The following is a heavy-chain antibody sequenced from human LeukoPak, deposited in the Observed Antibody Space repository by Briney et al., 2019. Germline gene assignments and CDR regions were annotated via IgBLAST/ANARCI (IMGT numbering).Heavy chain of an antibody. CDR2: IYPGDSET. V-gene: IGHV5-51*01. J-gene: IGHJ4*02. CDR3: ARRRDLYSGSYYPFDY. D-gene: IGHD1-26*01. Sequence: EQSLKISCKVSGYRFTNYWIGWVRQVPGKGLEWMGMIYPGDSETRYSPSFQGQVTISADKSISTGYLQWSNLKASDTAMYYCARRRDLYSGSYYPFDYWGQGTLVTVSS. CDR1: GYRFTNYW.